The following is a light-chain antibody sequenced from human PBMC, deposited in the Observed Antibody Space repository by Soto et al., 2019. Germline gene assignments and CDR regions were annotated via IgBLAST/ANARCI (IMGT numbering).Light chain of an antibody. J-gene: IGKJ4*01. CDR1: QNVYNN. V-gene: IGKV3-15*01. Sequence: EIVMTQSPATLSVSPGEGATLSCKASQNVYNNLAWYQQRPGQPPRLLIYDASTRATGISARFSSSGYGTEFTLTISSLQSEDFAVYFCQQCRNWPLTFGGGTKV. CDR3: QQCRNWPLT. CDR2: DAS.